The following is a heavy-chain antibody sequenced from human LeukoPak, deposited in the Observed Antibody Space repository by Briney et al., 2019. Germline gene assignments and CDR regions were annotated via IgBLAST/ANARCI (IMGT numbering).Heavy chain of an antibody. D-gene: IGHD5-12*01. V-gene: IGHV4-39*07. CDR1: GGSISSSFYY. CDR3: ARRRVYSGSGEFDF. J-gene: IGHJ4*02. Sequence: SETLSLTCTVSGGSISSSFYYWGWIRQPPGKGLEWIGSIYHSGSTYYNPSLKSRVTISLDTSRNQFSLKLRSVTTADTAVYYCARRRVYSGSGEFDFWGQGTLVTVSS. CDR2: IYHSGST.